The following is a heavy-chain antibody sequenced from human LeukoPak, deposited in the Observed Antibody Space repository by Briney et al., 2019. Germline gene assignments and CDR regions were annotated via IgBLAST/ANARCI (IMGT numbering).Heavy chain of an antibody. CDR1: GFTFTTYN. J-gene: IGHJ3*02. CDR3: VRVPPQWLPNRDAFDI. Sequence: GGSLRLSCAASGFTFTTYNMNCVPQAPGKGLEWVSSISSSSYIYYADSVKGRFTISRDNAKNSLYLQMNSLRAEDTAVYYCVRVPPQWLPNRDAFDIWGQGTMVTVSS. D-gene: IGHD6-19*01. V-gene: IGHV3-21*01. CDR2: ISSSSYI.